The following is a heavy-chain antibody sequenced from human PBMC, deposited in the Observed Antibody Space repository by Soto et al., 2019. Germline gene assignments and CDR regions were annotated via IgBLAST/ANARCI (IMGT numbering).Heavy chain of an antibody. CDR2: IIPIFGTA. D-gene: IGHD2-2*01. V-gene: IGHV1-69*01. CDR1: GGTFNNFA. Sequence: QVQLVQSGAEVKKPGSSVKVSCKSSGGTFNNFAISWVRQAPGQGLEWMGGIIPIFGTAKYAQKFQGRVTSTADESTSTAYMVLSSLRSHDTAVYYCARDLARDIVVVPVGNSYGMDVWGQGTTVTVSS. CDR3: ARDLARDIVVVPVGNSYGMDV. J-gene: IGHJ6*02.